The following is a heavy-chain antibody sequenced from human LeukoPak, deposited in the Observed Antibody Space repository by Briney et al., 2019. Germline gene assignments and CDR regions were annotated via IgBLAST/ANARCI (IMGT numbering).Heavy chain of an antibody. CDR3: ARDRAGSLDY. CDR1: GFTFSSYA. D-gene: IGHD1-26*01. V-gene: IGHV3-30-3*01. J-gene: IGHJ4*02. CDR2: ISYDGSNK. Sequence: GGSLRLSCAASGFTFSSYAMHWVRQAPGKGLEWVAVISYDGSNKYYADSMKGRFTISRDNSKNTLYLQMNSLRAEDTAVYYCARDRAGSLDYWGQGTLVTVSS.